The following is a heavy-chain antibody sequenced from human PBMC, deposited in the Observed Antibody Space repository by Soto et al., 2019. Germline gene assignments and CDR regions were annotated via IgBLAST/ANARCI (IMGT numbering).Heavy chain of an antibody. CDR2: ISYDGSNG. Sequence: GGSLRLSCAASGFTFSSYGMHWVRQAPGKGLEWVAVISYDGSNGYYADSVRGRFTISRDNSKNTLYLQMNSLRDEDTAVYYCAKSGKRFLEWLVSFDYWGQGTLVTVAS. CDR1: GFTFSSYG. CDR3: AKSGKRFLEWLVSFDY. J-gene: IGHJ4*02. D-gene: IGHD3-3*01. V-gene: IGHV3-30*18.